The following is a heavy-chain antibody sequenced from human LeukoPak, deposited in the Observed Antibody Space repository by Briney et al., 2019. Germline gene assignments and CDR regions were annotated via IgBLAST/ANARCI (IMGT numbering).Heavy chain of an antibody. J-gene: IGHJ1*01. CDR3: ASPTSRAAGTFHFQH. D-gene: IGHD6-13*01. CDR2: INPSGGST. CDR1: GYTFTSYY. V-gene: IGHV1-46*01. Sequence: ASVKVSCKASGYTFTSYYMHWVRQAPGQGLEWMGIINPSGGSTSYAQKFQGRVTITADESTSTAYMELSSLRSEDTAVYYCASPTSRAAGTFHFQHWGQGTLVTVSS.